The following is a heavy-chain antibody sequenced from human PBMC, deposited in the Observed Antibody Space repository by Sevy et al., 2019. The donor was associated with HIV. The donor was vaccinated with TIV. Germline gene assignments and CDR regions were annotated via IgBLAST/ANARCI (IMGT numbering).Heavy chain of an antibody. D-gene: IGHD1-1*01. CDR1: GFIFSTYG. J-gene: IGHJ6*02. CDR3: AKMQGGSYNYYGMDV. CDR2: ISYDGSEK. V-gene: IGHV3-30*18. Sequence: GGSLRLSCAASGFIFSTYGIHWVRQAPGKGLEWVAVISYDGSEKYYADSVRGRFTISRDNSKNTLYLQMNSLRVEDTAIYYCAKMQGGSYNYYGMDVWGQRTTVTDSS.